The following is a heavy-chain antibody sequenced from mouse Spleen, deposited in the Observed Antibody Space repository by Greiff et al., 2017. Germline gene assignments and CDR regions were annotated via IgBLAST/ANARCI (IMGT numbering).Heavy chain of an antibody. CDR2: IDPETGGT. J-gene: IGHJ4*01. CDR1: GYTFTDYE. V-gene: IGHV1-15*01. Sequence: VQLQQSGAELVRPGASVTLSCKASGYTFTDYEMHWVKQTPVHGLEWIGAIDPETGGTAYNQKFKGKAILTADKSSSTAYMELRSLTSEDSAVYYCTSVGAMDYWGQGTSVTVSS. CDR3: TSVGAMDY.